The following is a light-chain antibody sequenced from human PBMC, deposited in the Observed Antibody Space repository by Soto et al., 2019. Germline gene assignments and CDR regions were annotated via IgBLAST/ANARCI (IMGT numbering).Light chain of an antibody. Sequence: QSVLTQPPSVSGAPGQRVTISCTGSSSNIGAGYDVHWYQQLPGTAPKLLIYGNSNRPSGVPDRFSGSKSGTSASLAITGLHAVDEADYYCQSYDSSLSGVVFGGGTKLTVL. CDR2: GNS. CDR1: SSNIGAGYD. V-gene: IGLV1-40*01. CDR3: QSYDSSLSGVV. J-gene: IGLJ2*01.